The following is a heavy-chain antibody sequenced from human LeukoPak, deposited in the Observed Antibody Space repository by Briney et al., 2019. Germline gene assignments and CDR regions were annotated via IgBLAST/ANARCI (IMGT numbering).Heavy chain of an antibody. V-gene: IGHV5-51*01. J-gene: IGHJ4*02. D-gene: IGHD3-10*01. Sequence: GESLKISCKGSGYSFTSYWIGWVRPMPGKGLEWMGIIYPGDSDTRYSPSFQGQVTISADKSISTAYLQWSSLKASDTAMYYCARHLPPYYYDSGSYYIPYFDYWGQGTLVTASS. CDR3: ARHLPPYYYDSGSYYIPYFDY. CDR1: GYSFTSYW. CDR2: IYPGDSDT.